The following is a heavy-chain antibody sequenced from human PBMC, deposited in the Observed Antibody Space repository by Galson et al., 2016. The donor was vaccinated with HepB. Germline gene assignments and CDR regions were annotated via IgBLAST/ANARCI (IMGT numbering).Heavy chain of an antibody. D-gene: IGHD6-19*01. CDR3: AKPRRIGWYVEYFHD. CDR2: ISFDGDIK. J-gene: IGHJ1*01. Sequence: SLRLSCAASGFTFSTYGMHWVRQAPGKGLEWVSMISFDGDIKEYADPVKGRFTISRDNSNNTLYLQMNSLRPEDTAVYYCAKPRRIGWYVEYFHDWGQGTRVTVSS. CDR1: GFTFSTYG. V-gene: IGHV3-30*18.